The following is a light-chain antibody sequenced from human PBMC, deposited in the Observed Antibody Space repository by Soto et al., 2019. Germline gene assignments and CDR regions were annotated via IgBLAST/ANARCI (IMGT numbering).Light chain of an antibody. V-gene: IGKV1-39*01. CDR2: AAS. CDR3: QQSYNTPLT. Sequence: DIQMTQSPSSLSASVGDKVTITCRASQTISSYLNWYQQQPGKAPELLISAASSLQSGVPSRFSGSASGTDFTLTIRSLHPEDFATYYCQQSYNTPLTFGGGTKGEIK. J-gene: IGKJ4*01. CDR1: QTISSY.